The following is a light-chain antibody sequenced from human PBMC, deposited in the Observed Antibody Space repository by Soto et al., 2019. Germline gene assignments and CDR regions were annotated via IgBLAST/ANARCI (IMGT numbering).Light chain of an antibody. Sequence: EVVLTQSPATLSLSPGERAILSCRASHRVEKYLAWYQQKPGQTPRLLIYDASNRATGIPARFSGSGSETDFTLTISSLEPEDFAVYYCQQRKHWPPLTFGGGTKVEIK. CDR3: QQRKHWPPLT. V-gene: IGKV3-11*01. CDR2: DAS. J-gene: IGKJ4*01. CDR1: HRVEKY.